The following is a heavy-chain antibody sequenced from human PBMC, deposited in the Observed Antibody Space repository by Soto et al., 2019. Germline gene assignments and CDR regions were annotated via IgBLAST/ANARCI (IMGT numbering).Heavy chain of an antibody. V-gene: IGHV3-23*01. D-gene: IGHD6-13*01. CDR2: ISGSGGST. CDR1: GFTFSSYA. J-gene: IGHJ4*02. CDR3: AKPPAGSQRTLDY. Sequence: GGSLRLSCAASGFTFSSYAMSWVRQAPGKGLEWVSAISGSGGSTYYADSVKGRFTISRDNSKNTLYLQMNSQRAEDTAVYYCAKPPAGSQRTLDYWGQGTLVTVSS.